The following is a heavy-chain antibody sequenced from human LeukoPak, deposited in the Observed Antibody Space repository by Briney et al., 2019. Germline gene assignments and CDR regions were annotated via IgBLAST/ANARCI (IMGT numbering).Heavy chain of an antibody. V-gene: IGHV4-38-2*02. CDR2: IYHSGST. J-gene: IGHJ4*02. CDR1: GYSISSGYY. Sequence: PSETLSLTCTVSGYSISSGYYWGWIRQPPGKGLEWIGSIYHSGSTYYNPSLKSRVTISVDTSKNQFSLKLSSVTAADTAVYYCARGRGYSYGWYFDYWGQGTLVTVSS. CDR3: ARGRGYSYGWYFDY. D-gene: IGHD5-18*01.